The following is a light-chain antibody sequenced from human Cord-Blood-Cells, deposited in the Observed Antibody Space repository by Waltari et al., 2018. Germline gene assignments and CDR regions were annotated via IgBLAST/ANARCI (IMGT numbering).Light chain of an antibody. CDR3: QQYYSTPYT. CDR2: WAS. Sequence: DIVMTTSPDSLAVSLGVRATVNCKSTQSVLYSSNNKNYLAWYQQKPGQPPKLLIYWASTRESGVPDRFSGSGSGTDFTLTISSLQAEDVAVYYCQQYYSTPYTFGQGTKLEIK. V-gene: IGKV4-1*01. J-gene: IGKJ2*01. CDR1: QSVLYSSNNKNY.